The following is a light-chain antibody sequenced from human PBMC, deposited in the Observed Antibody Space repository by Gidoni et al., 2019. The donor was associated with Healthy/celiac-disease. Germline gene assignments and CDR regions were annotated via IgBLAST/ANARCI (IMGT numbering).Light chain of an antibody. CDR3: SSYTSSSSVV. J-gene: IGLJ2*01. CDR1: SSDVGGYNY. CDR2: DVS. V-gene: IGLV2-14*01. Sequence: QSALTQPASVSGSPGKSITISCTGTSSDVGGYNYVSWYQQHPGKAPKLMIYDVSNRPSGFSNRFSGSKSGNTASLTISGLQAEDAADYYCSSYTSSSSVVFGGGTKLTVL.